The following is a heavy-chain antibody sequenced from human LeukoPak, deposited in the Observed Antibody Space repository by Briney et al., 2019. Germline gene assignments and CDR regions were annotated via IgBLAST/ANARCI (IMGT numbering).Heavy chain of an antibody. CDR3: ARDWDRGYCSGGSCVDY. CDR1: GFTFSSYE. CDR2: ISSSGSTI. J-gene: IGHJ4*02. V-gene: IGHV3-48*03. Sequence: PGGSLRLSCAASGFTFSSYEMNWVRQAPGKGLEWVSYISSSGSTIYYADSVKGRFTISRDNAKNSLYLQMNSLRAEDTAVYYCARDWDRGYCSGGSCVDYWGQGTLATVSS. D-gene: IGHD2-15*01.